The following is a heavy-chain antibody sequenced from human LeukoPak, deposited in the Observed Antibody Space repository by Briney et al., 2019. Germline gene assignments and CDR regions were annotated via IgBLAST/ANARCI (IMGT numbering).Heavy chain of an antibody. CDR1: GYTFTSYG. D-gene: IGHD2-2*02. V-gene: IGHV1-18*01. CDR3: AISRAYQLLYDFDY. J-gene: IGHJ4*02. Sequence: GSVKVSCKASGYTFTSYGISWVRQAPGQGLEWMGWISAYNGNTNYAQKLQGRVTMTTDTSTSTAYMELRSLRSDDTAVYYCAISRAYQLLYDFDYWGQGTLVTVSS. CDR2: ISAYNGNT.